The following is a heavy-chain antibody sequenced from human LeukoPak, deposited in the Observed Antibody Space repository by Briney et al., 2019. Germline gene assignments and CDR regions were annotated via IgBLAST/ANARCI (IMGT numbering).Heavy chain of an antibody. J-gene: IGHJ4*02. V-gene: IGHV3-74*01. CDR3: ARDSLVAAAFDY. CDR2: INSDGSST. D-gene: IGHD6-13*01. Sequence: PGGSLRLSCAASGFTFSSYWMHWVRQAPGKGLVWVSRINSDGSSTRYADSVKGRLTISRDNDKKMLYLQMNSLRGEDTAVYYCARDSLVAAAFDYWGQGTLVTVSS. CDR1: GFTFSSYW.